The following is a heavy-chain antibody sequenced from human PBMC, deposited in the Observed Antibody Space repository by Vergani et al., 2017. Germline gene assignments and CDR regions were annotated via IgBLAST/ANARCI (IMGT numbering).Heavy chain of an antibody. CDR1: GFTFSSYW. Sequence: EVQLVESGGGLVQPGGSLRLSCAASGFTFSSYWMHWVRQAPGKGLVWVSRINSDGSSTSYADSVKGRFTISRDNAKNTLYLQMNSLRAEDTAVYYCAYSSGWYRGAFDIWGQGKMVTVSS. V-gene: IGHV3-74*01. CDR3: AYSSGWYRGAFDI. J-gene: IGHJ3*02. CDR2: INSDGSST. D-gene: IGHD6-19*01.